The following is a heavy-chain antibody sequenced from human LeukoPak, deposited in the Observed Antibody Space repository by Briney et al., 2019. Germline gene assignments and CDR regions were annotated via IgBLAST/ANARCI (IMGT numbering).Heavy chain of an antibody. CDR1: GGPFSGYF. D-gene: IGHD3-10*01. CDR3: ARRYYYNLGSFPFDF. Sequence: PSETLSLTCAVSGGPFSGYFWSWIRQSSGKGLEWIGEIHNSGTTDYNPSLNSRVTISEDTSKNQFYLNLSSVTAADTAVYYCARRYYYNLGSFPFDFWGQGTLVTVSS. CDR2: IHNSGTT. J-gene: IGHJ4*02. V-gene: IGHV4-34*01.